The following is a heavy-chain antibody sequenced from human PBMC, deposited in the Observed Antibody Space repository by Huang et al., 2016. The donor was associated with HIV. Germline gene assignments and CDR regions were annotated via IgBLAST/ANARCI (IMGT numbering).Heavy chain of an antibody. CDR1: GGSLSGYY. J-gene: IGHJ5*02. V-gene: IGHV4-34*02. CDR3: ARDATKNPRGWFDP. D-gene: IGHD3-10*01. Sequence: QVHLQQWGAGLLKSAETLSLTCAVYGGSLSGYYWSWLRQTPGQGLEWIGEINHLGSPNYNPCLKSRVSMSMDGSKKQFSLKVRSISDADTAVYFCARDATKNPRGWFDPWGQGTLVTVSS. CDR2: INHLGSP.